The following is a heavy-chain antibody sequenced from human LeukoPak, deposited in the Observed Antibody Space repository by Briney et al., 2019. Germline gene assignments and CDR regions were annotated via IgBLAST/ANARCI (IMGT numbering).Heavy chain of an antibody. CDR3: ATDGCSGGTCYLNPFDY. D-gene: IGHD2-15*01. CDR1: GFTFSNYA. CDR2: LSYDGRNK. V-gene: IGHV3-30*01. J-gene: IGHJ4*02. Sequence: GGSLRLSCAAPGFTFSNYAMHWVRQAPGKGLEWVAVLSYDGRNKDFADSVKGRFTVSRDSSESTLYLQMNSLRPEDTAVYYCATDGCSGGTCYLNPFDYWGQGTLVTVSS.